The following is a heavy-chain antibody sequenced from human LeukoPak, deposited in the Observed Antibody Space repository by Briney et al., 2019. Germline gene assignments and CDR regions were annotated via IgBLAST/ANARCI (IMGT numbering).Heavy chain of an antibody. J-gene: IGHJ3*02. CDR3: ARDRRSVRYSGAFDI. D-gene: IGHD2-15*01. CDR1: GYTFTSYY. V-gene: IGHV1-46*03. CDR2: INPSVGST. Sequence: ASVKVSCKASGYTFTSYYMHWVRQAPGQGLEWMGIINPSVGSTSYAQKFQGRVTMTRDTSTSTVYMELSSLRSEDTAVYYCARDRRSVRYSGAFDIWGQGTMVTVSS.